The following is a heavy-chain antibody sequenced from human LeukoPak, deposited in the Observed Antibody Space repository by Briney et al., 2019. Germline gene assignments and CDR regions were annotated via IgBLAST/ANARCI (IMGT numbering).Heavy chain of an antibody. CDR2: VYTSGST. CDR1: GGSISSGSYY. D-gene: IGHD2-2*01. CDR3: ARDIVVVPAANQVVNWFDP. V-gene: IGHV4-61*02. J-gene: IGHJ5*02. Sequence: SETLSLTCTVSGGSISSGSYYWSWIRQPAGKGLEWIGRVYTSGSTNYNPSLKSRVTISVDTSKNQFSLKLSSVTAADTAVYYCARDIVVVPAANQVVNWFDPWGQGTLVTASS.